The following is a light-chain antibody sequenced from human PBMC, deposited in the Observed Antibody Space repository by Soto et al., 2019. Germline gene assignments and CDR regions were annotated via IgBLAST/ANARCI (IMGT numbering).Light chain of an antibody. J-gene: IGLJ1*01. CDR3: SSYTKNSPYV. CDR1: SSDVGGYDY. CDR2: DVS. Sequence: QPVLTQPASVSGSPGQSITISCTGTSSDVGGYDYVSWYQHHPGKAPKLMIYDVSNRPSGVSSRFSGSKSDNTASLTIYGLQAEDEADYYCSSYTKNSPYVFGTGTKLIVL. V-gene: IGLV2-14*01.